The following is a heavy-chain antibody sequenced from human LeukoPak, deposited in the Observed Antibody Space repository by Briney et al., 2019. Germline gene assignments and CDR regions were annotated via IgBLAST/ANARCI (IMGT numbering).Heavy chain of an antibody. D-gene: IGHD2-2*01. CDR1: GGTFSSYA. Sequence: SVKVSCKASGGTFSSYAISWVRQAPGQGPEWMGGIIPIFGTANYAQKFQGRVTITADESTSTAYMELSSLRSEDTAVYYCARDCSSTSCRTQSDYWGQGTLVTVSS. J-gene: IGHJ4*02. CDR3: ARDCSSTSCRTQSDY. CDR2: IIPIFGTA. V-gene: IGHV1-69*01.